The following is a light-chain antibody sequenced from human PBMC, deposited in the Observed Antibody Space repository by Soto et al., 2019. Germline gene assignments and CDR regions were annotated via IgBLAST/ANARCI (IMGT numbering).Light chain of an antibody. CDR3: CSYSGRDTLYV. V-gene: IGLV2-11*01. CDR1: STDVGGYNY. J-gene: IGLJ1*01. Sequence: QSVLTQPRSVSGSPGQSVTISCTGTSTDVGGYNYVSWYQQHPGKVPKLMLYDVSKRPSGVPDRCSGPKSGNTASLPISGLQAEDEADYYCCSYSGRDTLYVFGSGTKLTVL. CDR2: DVS.